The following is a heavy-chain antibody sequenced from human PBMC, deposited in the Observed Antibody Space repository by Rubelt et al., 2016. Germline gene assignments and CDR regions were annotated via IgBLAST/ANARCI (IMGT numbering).Heavy chain of an antibody. Sequence: VAHLWFDGSNEDYAESVKGRFTISRDNSKNTLYLQMNGLRAEDTAVYYCARYCASTSCYTHYYYYYIMDVWGIGTTVTVSS. D-gene: IGHD2-2*02. J-gene: IGHJ6*03. CDR3: ARYCASTSCYTHYYYYYIMDV. V-gene: IGHV3-33*01. CDR2: LWFDGSNE.